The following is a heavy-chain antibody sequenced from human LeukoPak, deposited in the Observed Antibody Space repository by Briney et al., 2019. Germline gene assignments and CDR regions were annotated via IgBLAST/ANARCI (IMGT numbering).Heavy chain of an antibody. CDR3: GRGLYGSGRRSLMAH. CDR1: GFPFHNYW. CDR2: IDQDETEK. V-gene: IGHV3-7*03. Sequence: GGSLRLSCATSGFPFHNYWMTWVRQAPGRELEWLANIDQDETEKNYVDSVKGRFTISRDNAEKSLYLRMTSLRVEDTAIYYCGRGLYGSGRRSLMAHWGPGTLVSVSS. J-gene: IGHJ4*02. D-gene: IGHD3-10*01.